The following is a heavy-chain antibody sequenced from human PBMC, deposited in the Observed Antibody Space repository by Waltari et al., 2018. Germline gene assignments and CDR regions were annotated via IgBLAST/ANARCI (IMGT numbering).Heavy chain of an antibody. J-gene: IGHJ4*02. D-gene: IGHD2-15*01. V-gene: IGHV4-38-2*02. CDR1: GGSISDNYY. CDR2: IYGNGATT. CDR3: ARETDGSKDF. Sequence: QVQLQESGPGLMKPSETLSLTCAVSGGSISDNYYWNWIRQPPGKGLEWIGNIYGNGATTYYNPSLKSRVTISKDTSKNQFFLKLNSVTSADTAVYYCARETDGSKDFWGQGVLVTVSS.